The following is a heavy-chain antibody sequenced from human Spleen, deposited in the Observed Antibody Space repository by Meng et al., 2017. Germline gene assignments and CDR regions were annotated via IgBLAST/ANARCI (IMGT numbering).Heavy chain of an antibody. CDR3: AIGYLVIPVVHFDA. V-gene: IGHV4-4*02. CDR2: VDDSGSN. D-gene: IGHD2-21*01. J-gene: IGHJ4*02. Sequence: WRPRGVSPSSTLSPTLTVYVVSVSGSICWGWVRQSPEKGLEWIGEVDDSGSNNYNPSLKSRVTMSLHKSKTHFSLNRTSLTAAHRSVYYCAIGYLVIPVVHFDAWGQGTLVTVSS. CDR1: VVSVSGSIC.